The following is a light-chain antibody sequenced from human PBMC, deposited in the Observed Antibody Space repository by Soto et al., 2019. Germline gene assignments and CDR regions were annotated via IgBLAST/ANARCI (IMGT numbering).Light chain of an antibody. CDR1: QSVSRNY. Sequence: EIVLTQSPGTLSLSPGERATLSCRASQSVSRNYLAWYQQKPGQAPRLLIYGASSRATGIPDRFSGSGSGTNFTLTISRLEPEDFAVYYCQAWTFGQGTKVDI. CDR3: QAWT. J-gene: IGKJ1*01. CDR2: GAS. V-gene: IGKV3-20*01.